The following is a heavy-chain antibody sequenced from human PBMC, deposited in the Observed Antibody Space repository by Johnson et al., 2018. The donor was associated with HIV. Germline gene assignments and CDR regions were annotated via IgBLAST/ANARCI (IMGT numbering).Heavy chain of an antibody. D-gene: IGHD2-21*01. Sequence: QVQLVESGGGVVQPGRSLRLSCAASGFTSSSYAMHWVRQAPGKGLEWVALISYDGSNKYYADSVKGRFTISRDNSQNTLYLQMNSLGPEDTAVDYCAKGCADSGGDLVDAVDIGGQGTMVTVSS. CDR2: ISYDGSNK. CDR1: GFTSSSYA. V-gene: IGHV3-30*04. J-gene: IGHJ3*02. CDR3: AKGCADSGGDLVDAVDI.